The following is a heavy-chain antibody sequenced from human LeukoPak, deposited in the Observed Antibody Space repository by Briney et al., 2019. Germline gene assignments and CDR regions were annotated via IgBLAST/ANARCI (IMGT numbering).Heavy chain of an antibody. CDR1: GFTFSSYA. CDR3: AKGGNGYCSNGICSSSVVAAIDW. D-gene: IGHD2-8*01. V-gene: IGHV3-23*01. J-gene: IGHJ4*02. Sequence: TAGSLRLSCAASGFTFSSYAISWVRQAPGKGLEWGSGISGSGGTTHYSDSVNGRFTISRDNSKNTLHLQINRLSAAATAASFCAKGGNGYCSNGICSSSVVAAIDWWGQGTPVTVAS. CDR2: ISGSGGTT.